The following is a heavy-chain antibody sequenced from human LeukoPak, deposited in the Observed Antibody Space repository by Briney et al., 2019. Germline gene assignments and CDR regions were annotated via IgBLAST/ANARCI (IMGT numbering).Heavy chain of an antibody. Sequence: GGSLRLSCAASGFTFSSYDMHWVRQATGKGLEWVSAIGTAGDTYYPGSVRGRFTISRENAKNSLYLQMNSLRAGDTAVYYCAREGSYSAFDIWGQGIMVTVSS. CDR3: AREGSYSAFDI. CDR1: GFTFSSYD. J-gene: IGHJ3*02. D-gene: IGHD1-26*01. V-gene: IGHV3-13*01. CDR2: IGTAGDT.